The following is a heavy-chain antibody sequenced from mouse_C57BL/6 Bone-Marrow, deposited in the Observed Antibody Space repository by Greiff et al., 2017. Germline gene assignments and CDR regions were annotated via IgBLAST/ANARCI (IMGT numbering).Heavy chain of an antibody. CDR1: GYTFTSYW. J-gene: IGHJ4*01. Sequence: QVQLQQPGAELVRPGSSVKLSCKASGYTFTSYWMHWVKQRPIQGLEWIGNIDPSDSETHYNQKFKDKATLTVDKSSSTAYMQLSSLTSEDSAVYYCARVNIYYDFWALMDDWGQGTSVTVSS. CDR2: IDPSDSET. CDR3: ARVNIYYDFWALMDD. V-gene: IGHV1-52*01. D-gene: IGHD2-4*01.